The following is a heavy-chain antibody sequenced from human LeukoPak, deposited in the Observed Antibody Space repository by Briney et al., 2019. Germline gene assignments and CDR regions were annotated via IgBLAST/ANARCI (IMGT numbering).Heavy chain of an antibody. CDR2: IYYSGST. Sequence: SETLSLTCTVSGGSISSSSYYWGWIRQPPGKGLEWIGSIYYSGSTYYNPSLKSRVTISVDTSKNQFSLKLSSVTAADTAVYYCARVPPNYYELWGFDYWGQGTLVTVSP. J-gene: IGHJ4*02. V-gene: IGHV4-39*07. CDR3: ARVPPNYYELWGFDY. D-gene: IGHD3-22*01. CDR1: GGSISSSSYY.